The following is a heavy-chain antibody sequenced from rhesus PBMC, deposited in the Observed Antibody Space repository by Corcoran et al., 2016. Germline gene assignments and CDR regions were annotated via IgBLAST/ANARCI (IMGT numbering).Heavy chain of an antibody. V-gene: IGHV4-106*01. J-gene: IGHJ4*01. D-gene: IGHD6-25*01. CDR2: TYGSGGGT. CDR3: ARSAADGDY. CDR1: GGAISDDYD. Sequence: QVQLQESGPGLVKPSETLYRTGAVSGGAISDDYDWSWIRQPPGKGLEWIGYTYGSGGGTNYNPSLNNRVTISIATSKIHFSLKLSSVTAAHTAVYYCARSAADGDYWGQGVLVTVSS.